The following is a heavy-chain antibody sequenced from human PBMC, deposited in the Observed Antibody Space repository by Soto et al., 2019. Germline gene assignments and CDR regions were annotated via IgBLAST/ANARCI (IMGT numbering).Heavy chain of an antibody. Sequence: QVQLVQSGAEVKKPGSSVKVSCKASGGTLSSYAIDWVRQAPGQGLEWMGGIIPILGTADYAQKFQGSVTITATESTSTAYMELSSLRSEATAVYYCSMGKTGGGWGYYFDYWGQGTLVTVSS. CDR1: GGTLSSYA. CDR3: SMGKTGGGWGYYFDY. V-gene: IGHV1-69*12. J-gene: IGHJ4*02. CDR2: IIPILGTA. D-gene: IGHD3-16*01.